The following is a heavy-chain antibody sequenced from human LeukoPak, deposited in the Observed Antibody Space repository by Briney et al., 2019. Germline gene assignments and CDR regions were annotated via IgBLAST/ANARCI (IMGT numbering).Heavy chain of an antibody. V-gene: IGHV3-23*01. Sequence: QAGGSLRLSCAASGFTFSSYGMSWVRQAPGKGLEWVSAISGSGGSTYYADSVKGRFTISRDNSKNTLYLQMNSLRAEDTAVYYCAKALYSSGWYARYHFPIDYWGQGTLVTVSS. D-gene: IGHD6-19*01. CDR1: GFTFSSYG. CDR2: ISGSGGST. J-gene: IGHJ4*02. CDR3: AKALYSSGWYARYHFPIDY.